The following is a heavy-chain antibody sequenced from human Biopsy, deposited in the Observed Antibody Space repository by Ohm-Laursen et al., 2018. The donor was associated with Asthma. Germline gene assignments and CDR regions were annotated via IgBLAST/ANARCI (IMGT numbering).Heavy chain of an antibody. V-gene: IGHV1-18*01. J-gene: IGHJ6*02. Sequence: ATGKISCKTSGYTFNNAGITRVRQAPGQGLEWMGWVSVYNGNTKVAQKLQDRVTMITDTSTSTAYMELRSLRSDDTAVYFCARAVDYSHYYGIDVWGQGTTVTVS. CDR1: GYTFNNAG. CDR3: ARAVDYSHYYGIDV. CDR2: VSVYNGNT. D-gene: IGHD3-10*01.